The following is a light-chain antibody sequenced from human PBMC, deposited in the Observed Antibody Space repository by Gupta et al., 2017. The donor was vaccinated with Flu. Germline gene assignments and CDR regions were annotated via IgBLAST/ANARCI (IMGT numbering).Light chain of an antibody. J-gene: IGLJ3*02. V-gene: IGLV1-51*01. CDR2: ENN. CDR3: GTWDSSMSVWV. Sequence: KVTISCSGSSSNIGNNYVYWYQQLPGPAPNLLIYENNKRPSGIPARFSGSKSGTSATLGTTGLQTGDEADYYCGTWDSSMSVWVFGGGTKVIVL. CDR1: SSNIGNNY.